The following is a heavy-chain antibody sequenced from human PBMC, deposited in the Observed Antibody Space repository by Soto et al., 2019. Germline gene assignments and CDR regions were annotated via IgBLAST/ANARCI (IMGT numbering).Heavy chain of an antibody. Sequence: SETLSLTCTVSGGSISSYYWSWIRQPPGKGLKWIGYIYYSGSTNYNPSLKSRVTISVDTSKNQFSLKLSSVTAAYTAVYFFARAHTKNYYYYYMDVWGKGTTVTVSS. CDR2: IYYSGST. V-gene: IGHV4-59*01. CDR3: ARAHTKNYYYYYMDV. CDR1: GGSISSYY. J-gene: IGHJ6*03. D-gene: IGHD2-2*01.